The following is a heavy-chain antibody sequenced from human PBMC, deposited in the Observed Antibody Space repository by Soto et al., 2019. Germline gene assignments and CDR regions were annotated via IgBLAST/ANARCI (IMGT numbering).Heavy chain of an antibody. CDR3: ARDSVVVRGVIPTGGWFDP. CDR2: ISAYNGNT. D-gene: IGHD3-10*01. CDR1: GYTFTSYG. Sequence: ASVKVSCKASGYTFTSYGISWVLQAPGQGLEWMGWISAYNGNTNYAQKLQGRVTMTTDTSTSTAYMELRSLRSDDTAVYYCARDSVVVRGVIPTGGWFDPWGQGTLVTVSS. V-gene: IGHV1-18*01. J-gene: IGHJ5*02.